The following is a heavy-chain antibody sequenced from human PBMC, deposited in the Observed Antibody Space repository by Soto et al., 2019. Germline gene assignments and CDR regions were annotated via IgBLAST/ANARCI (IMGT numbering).Heavy chain of an antibody. J-gene: IGHJ4*02. CDR3: ARDLHGDPYY. D-gene: IGHD4-17*01. V-gene: IGHV1-18*04. CDR1: GYTFTSTW. CDR2: ISAYNGNT. Sequence: ASVKVSCKASGYTFTSTWMHWVRQAPGQGLEWMGWISAYNGNTNYAQKLQGRVTMTTDTSTSTAYMELRSLRSDDTAVYYCARDLHGDPYYWGQGTLVTVS.